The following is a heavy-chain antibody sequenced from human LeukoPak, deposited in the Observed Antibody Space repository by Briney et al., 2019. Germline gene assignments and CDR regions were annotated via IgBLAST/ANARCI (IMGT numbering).Heavy chain of an antibody. V-gene: IGHV3-9*01. CDR1: GFSFDDHT. Sequence: GRSLRLSCAASGFSFDDHTMRWVRQAPGKGLEWVSGITWNSGSIGYADSVRGRFTISRENAKNSLYLEMNSLRAEDTALYYCSKEDHFASWGQGTLVTVSS. J-gene: IGHJ4*02. CDR2: ITWNSGSI. CDR3: SKEDHFAS.